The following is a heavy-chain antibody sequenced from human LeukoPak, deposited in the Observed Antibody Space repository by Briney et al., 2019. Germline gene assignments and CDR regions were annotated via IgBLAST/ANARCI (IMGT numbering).Heavy chain of an antibody. CDR2: ITSGGTSI. CDR1: GFTFSRHN. Sequence: GGSLRLSCAASGFTFSRHNMNWVRQAPGRGLEWVSSITSGGTSIFYADSVRGRFTISRDNAKNTLFLQMNSLRVEDTAVYYCASAYTYVRLGDHWGQGTLVTVSS. CDR3: ASAYTYVRLGDH. D-gene: IGHD3-16*01. J-gene: IGHJ4*02. V-gene: IGHV3-21*01.